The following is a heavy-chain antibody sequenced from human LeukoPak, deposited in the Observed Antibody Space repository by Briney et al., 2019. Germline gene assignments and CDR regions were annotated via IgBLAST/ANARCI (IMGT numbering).Heavy chain of an antibody. V-gene: IGHV3-30*18. D-gene: IGHD3-9*01. CDR3: AKDLVLRYFDWLLSSYFDY. J-gene: IGHJ4*02. Sequence: GGSLRLSCAASGFTFSSYGMHWVRQAPGKGLEWVAVISYDGSNKYYADSVKGRFTIPRDNSKNTLYLQMNSLRAEDTAVYYCAKDLVLRYFDWLLSSYFDYWGQGTLVTVSS. CDR1: GFTFSSYG. CDR2: ISYDGSNK.